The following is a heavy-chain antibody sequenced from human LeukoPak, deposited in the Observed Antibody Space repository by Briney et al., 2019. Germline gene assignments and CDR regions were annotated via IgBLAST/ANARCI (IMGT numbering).Heavy chain of an antibody. V-gene: IGHV1-46*01. J-gene: IGHJ4*02. CDR1: GYTFTSYY. CDR2: INPSSGST. D-gene: IGHD3-10*01. CDR3: ARARDYYGSGSYFSVAGGYFDY. Sequence: ASVKVSCKASGYTFTSYYMHWVRQAPGQGLEWMGIINPSSGSTSYAQKFQGRVTMTRDTSTSTVYMELSSLRSEDTAVYYCARARDYYGSGSYFSVAGGYFDYWGQGTLVTVSS.